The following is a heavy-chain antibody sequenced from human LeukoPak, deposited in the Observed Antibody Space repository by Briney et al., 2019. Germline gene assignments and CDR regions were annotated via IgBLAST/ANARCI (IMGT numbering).Heavy chain of an antibody. CDR1: GYTFTGYF. D-gene: IGHD6-19*01. V-gene: IGHV1-2*02. CDR3: ATEMKRVVAGLPRDN. Sequence: GASVKVSCKASGYTFTGYFMLWVRQAAGQGLDWMGWMNPNSGGRNYAQKSQRRVTRTWDTSISTADTELSSLRSDDTAVYECATEMKRVVAGLPRDNWGQGTLVTVSS. J-gene: IGHJ4*02. CDR2: MNPNSGGR.